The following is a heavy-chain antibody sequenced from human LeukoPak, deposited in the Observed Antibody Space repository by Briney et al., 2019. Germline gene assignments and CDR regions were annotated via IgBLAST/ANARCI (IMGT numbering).Heavy chain of an antibody. CDR1: GGSFSGYY. D-gene: IGHD3-10*01. V-gene: IGHV4-34*01. Sequence: SETLSLTCAVYGGSFSGYYWSWIRQPPGKGLEWIGEINHSGSTNYDPSLKSRVTISVDTSKNQFSLKLSSVTAADTAVYYCAKSNGYGLVDIWGQGAMVTVSS. CDR2: INHSGST. J-gene: IGHJ3*02. CDR3: AKSNGYGLVDI.